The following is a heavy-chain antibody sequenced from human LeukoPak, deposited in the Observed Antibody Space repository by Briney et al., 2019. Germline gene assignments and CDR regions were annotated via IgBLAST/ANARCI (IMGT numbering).Heavy chain of an antibody. J-gene: IGHJ2*01. V-gene: IGHV4-34*01. D-gene: IGHD4-17*01. CDR1: GGSFSGYY. CDR2: INHSGST. Sequence: SETLSLTCAVYGGSFSGYYWSWIRQPPGKGLEWSGEINHSGSTNYNPSLKSRVTISVDTSKNQFSLKLSSVTAADTAVYYCARDTVTGYFDLWGRGTLVTVSS. CDR3: ARDTVTGYFDL.